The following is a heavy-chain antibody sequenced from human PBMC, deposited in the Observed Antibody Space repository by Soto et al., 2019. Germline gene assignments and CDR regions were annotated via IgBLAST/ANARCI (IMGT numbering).Heavy chain of an antibody. CDR1: EFTFRIFA. D-gene: IGHD1-26*01. V-gene: IGHV3-30-3*01. CDR3: ARGDREDIEEVVGVRPGEYSMDV. CDR2: ISYDGSRK. J-gene: IGHJ6*02. Sequence: QVHLVESGGGVVQPGSSLRLSCAASEFTFRIFAMHWLRQSPGKGLEWVAVISYDGSRKADSVKGRFTVSRDNSWNTLYLQMNSLRAEDTAIYYCARGDREDIEEVVGVRPGEYSMDVWGHWTTVTVSS.